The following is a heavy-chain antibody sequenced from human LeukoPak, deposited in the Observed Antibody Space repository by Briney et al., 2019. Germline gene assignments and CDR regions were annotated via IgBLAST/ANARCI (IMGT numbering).Heavy chain of an antibody. CDR1: GGSISSGGYY. CDR2: IYYSGST. CDR3: ARDSGSGMGDFDY. V-gene: IGHV4-31*03. J-gene: IGHJ4*02. D-gene: IGHD3-10*01. Sequence: NPSQTLSLTCTVSGGSISSGGYYWSWIRQHPGKGREWIGYIYYSGSTYYNPSLKSRVTISVDTSKNQFSLKLSSVTAADTAVYYCARDSGSGMGDFDYWGQGTLVTVSS.